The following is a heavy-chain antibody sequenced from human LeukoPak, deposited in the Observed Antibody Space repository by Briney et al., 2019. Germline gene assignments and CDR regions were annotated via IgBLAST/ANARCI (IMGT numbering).Heavy chain of an antibody. D-gene: IGHD6-13*01. CDR2: IDTNTGNP. Sequence: ASVKVSCKASGYTFTSYAMNWVRQAPGQGLEWMGWIDTNTGNPTSAQGFTGRFVFSLDTSVSTAYLQISSLKAEDTAVYYCASGEGSSRAFYYYMDVWGKGTTVTVSS. J-gene: IGHJ6*03. CDR3: ASGEGSSRAFYYYMDV. V-gene: IGHV7-4-1*02. CDR1: GYTFTSYA.